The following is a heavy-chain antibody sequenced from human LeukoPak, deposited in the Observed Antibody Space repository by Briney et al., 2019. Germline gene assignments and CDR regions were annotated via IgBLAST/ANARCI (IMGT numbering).Heavy chain of an antibody. CDR2: IYSGGST. CDR1: GFTFSSYA. V-gene: IGHV3-66*02. CDR3: ARDPRYYYGSGPNDY. J-gene: IGHJ4*02. Sequence: PGGSLRLSCAASGFTFSSYAMSWVRQAPGKGLEWVSVIYSGGSTYYADSVKGRFTISRDNSKNTLYLQMNSLRAEDTAVYYCARDPRYYYGSGPNDYWGQGTLVTVSS. D-gene: IGHD3-10*01.